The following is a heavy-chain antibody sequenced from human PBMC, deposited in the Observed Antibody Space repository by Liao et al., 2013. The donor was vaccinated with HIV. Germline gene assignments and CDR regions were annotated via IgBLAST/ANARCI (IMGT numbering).Heavy chain of an antibody. J-gene: IGHJ5*02. CDR2: INHSGST. Sequence: QVQLQQWGAGLLKPSETLSLTCAVYGGSFSGYYWSWVRQPTGKGLEWIGEINHSGSTNYNPSLKSRVTISVDTSKNQFSLKLSSVTAADTAVYYCARGRVFGVVISWGQGTLVTVSS. D-gene: IGHD3-3*01. CDR3: ARGRVFGVVIS. CDR1: GGSFSGYY. V-gene: IGHV4-34*02.